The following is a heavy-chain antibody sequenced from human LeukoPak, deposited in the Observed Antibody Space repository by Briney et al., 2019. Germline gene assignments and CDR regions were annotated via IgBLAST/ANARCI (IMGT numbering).Heavy chain of an antibody. Sequence: PGGSLRLSCAASGFTFSSYTMNWVRQAPGKGLEWVSSISSSGNYIYYADSLKGRFTISRDNAKNSLFLQINSLRAEDTAIYYCARRTNYDFDCWGQGTLVAVSS. J-gene: IGHJ4*02. CDR2: ISSSGNYI. V-gene: IGHV3-21*01. CDR1: GFTFSSYT. D-gene: IGHD2-8*01. CDR3: ARRTNYDFDC.